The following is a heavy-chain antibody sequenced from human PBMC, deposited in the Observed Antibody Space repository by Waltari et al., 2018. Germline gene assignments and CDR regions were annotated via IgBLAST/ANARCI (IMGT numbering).Heavy chain of an antibody. CDR3: VRLAQRTYRSPVPGRHYYYGMDV. V-gene: IGHV3-74*03. Sequence: EEQLLESGGGLVQPGDSLRLSCAASGFRFSNYWMNWVRQAPGRGLVWVARRSNVESSLTYADSGKGRFTISRDNAKNTLYLQMKRLRAEDTAVYYCVRLAQRTYRSPVPGRHYYYGMDVWGQGTTVTVSS. CDR1: GFRFSNYW. J-gene: IGHJ6*02. D-gene: IGHD3-10*01. CDR2: RSNVESSL.